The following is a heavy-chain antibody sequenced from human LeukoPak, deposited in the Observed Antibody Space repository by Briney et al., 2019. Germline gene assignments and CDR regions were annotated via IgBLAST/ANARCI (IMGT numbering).Heavy chain of an antibody. D-gene: IGHD3-16*01. Sequence: GGSLRLSCAASGFTFSSYWMHWVRQAPGKGLVRVSRINSDGSSTSYADSVKGRFTISRDNAKNTLYLQMSSMRAEDTAVYCCASPTKHWPIADLGYWGQGTLVTVSS. V-gene: IGHV3-74*01. J-gene: IGHJ1*01. CDR1: GFTFSSYW. CDR3: ASPTKHWPIADLGY. CDR2: INSDGSST.